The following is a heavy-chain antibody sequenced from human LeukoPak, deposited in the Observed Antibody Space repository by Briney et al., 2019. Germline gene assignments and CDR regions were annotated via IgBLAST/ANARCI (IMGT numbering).Heavy chain of an antibody. D-gene: IGHD3-3*01. V-gene: IGHV3-21*01. Sequence: NTGGSLRLSCAASGFTFSSYSMNWVRQAPGKGLEWVSSISSSSSYIYYADSVKGRFTISRDNAKNSLYLQMNSLRAGDTAVYYCARDSIITIFGVVIRLDYWGQGTLVTVSS. CDR3: ARDSIITIFGVVIRLDY. CDR1: GFTFSSYS. CDR2: ISSSSSYI. J-gene: IGHJ4*02.